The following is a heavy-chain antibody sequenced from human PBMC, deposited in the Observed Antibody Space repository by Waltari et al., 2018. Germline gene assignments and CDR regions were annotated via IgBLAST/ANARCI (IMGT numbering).Heavy chain of an antibody. CDR1: GYSFTSYW. CDR3: ARLRGYDSSGYRHYFDY. J-gene: IGHJ4*02. D-gene: IGHD3-22*01. V-gene: IGHV5-51*01. CDR2: IYPGDSDT. Sequence: EVQLVQSGAEVKKPGESLKISCKGSGYSFTSYWIGWERQMRGKGLEWMGIIYPGDSDTRYSPSFQGQVTISADKSISTAYLQWSSLKASDTAMYYCARLRGYDSSGYRHYFDYWGQGTLVTVSS.